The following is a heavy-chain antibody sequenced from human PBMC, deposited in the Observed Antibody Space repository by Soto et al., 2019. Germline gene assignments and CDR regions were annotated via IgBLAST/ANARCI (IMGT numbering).Heavy chain of an antibody. CDR2: ISANNAPT. J-gene: IGHJ4*02. Sequence: QVQLVQSGAEVKKPGASVKVSCKASGYTLNTYGITWVRQAPGQGLEWMGWISANNAPTNYPQKLQGSVTMTTDTSPGTAYMELRRLPSDDTAVYYWARGTDCDNWGPGTLVTVSS. V-gene: IGHV1-18*01. CDR1: GYTLNTYG. CDR3: ARGTDCDN.